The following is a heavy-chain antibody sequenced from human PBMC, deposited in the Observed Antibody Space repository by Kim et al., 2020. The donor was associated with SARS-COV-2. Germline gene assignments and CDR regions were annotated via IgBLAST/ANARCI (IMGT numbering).Heavy chain of an antibody. V-gene: IGHV1-3*01. CDR1: GYTFSRYV. Sequence: ASVKVSCKTSGYTFSRYVIHWVRQAPGQRLEWLGCINPGSTNVKSSQKFQGRVTITRDTSASTAYMELSSLRSEDTAVYYCARDQDEFRETVYGMDVWGQGTTVTVSS. CDR3: ARDQDEFRETVYGMDV. CDR2: INPGSTNV. D-gene: IGHD3-10*01. J-gene: IGHJ6*02.